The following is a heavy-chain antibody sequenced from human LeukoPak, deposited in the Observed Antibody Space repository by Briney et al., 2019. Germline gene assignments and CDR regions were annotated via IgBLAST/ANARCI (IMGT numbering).Heavy chain of an antibody. D-gene: IGHD2-15*01. J-gene: IGHJ4*02. CDR1: GYSISSSNW. CDR2: IYYSGST. Sequence: SENLSLTCAVSGYSISSSNWWGWIRQPPGKGLEWIGYIYYSGSTYYNPSLKSRVTMSVDTSKNQFSLKLSSVTAVDTAVYYCARVGYCSGGSCSGFDYWGQGTLVTVSS. V-gene: IGHV4-28*01. CDR3: ARVGYCSGGSCSGFDY.